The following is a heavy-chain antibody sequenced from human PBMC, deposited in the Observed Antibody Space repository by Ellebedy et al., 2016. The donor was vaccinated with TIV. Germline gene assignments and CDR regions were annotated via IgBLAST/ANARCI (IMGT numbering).Heavy chain of an antibody. V-gene: IGHV1-24*01. Sequence: AASVKVSCKASGYTLTELSIHWVRQAPGKGLEWMGGFDPEDGETNNAQKFQGRVTMTEDTSPDTAYMELSSLRSEDTAVYYCATVLRYCTNGVCFKRVDAFDVWGQGTMVTVSS. CDR1: GYTLTELS. D-gene: IGHD2-8*01. J-gene: IGHJ3*01. CDR2: FDPEDGET. CDR3: ATVLRYCTNGVCFKRVDAFDV.